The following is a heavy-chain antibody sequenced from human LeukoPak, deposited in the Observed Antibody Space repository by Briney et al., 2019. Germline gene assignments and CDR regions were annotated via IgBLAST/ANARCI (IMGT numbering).Heavy chain of an antibody. CDR2: IYYSGTT. CDR1: GGSLNSPNYY. V-gene: IGHV4-39*01. CDR3: ARHDYYGSLNWFDP. D-gene: IGHD3-10*01. J-gene: IGHJ5*02. Sequence: SETLSLTCIVSGGSLNSPNYYWGWIRQPPGNGLDWIGTIYYSGTTYYNPSLKSRLTISVDTSKNQFSLKLTSVTAADTAVYYCARHDYYGSLNWFDPWGQGTLITVSS.